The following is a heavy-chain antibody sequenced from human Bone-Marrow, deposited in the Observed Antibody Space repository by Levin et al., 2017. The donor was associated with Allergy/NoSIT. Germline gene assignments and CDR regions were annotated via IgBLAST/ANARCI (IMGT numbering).Heavy chain of an antibody. CDR1: GASIHSHGYY. CDR2: IFDKGAT. Sequence: PSETLSLTCSVSGASIHSHGYYWSWIRQPPGKGLEWIGYIFDKGATSYNPSLKSRISMSEDTSKKQFSLRLTAVTAADTDLYYCARGSAWSGLSFDSWGQGAMVTVSS. V-gene: IGHV4-31*03. J-gene: IGHJ4*02. CDR3: ARGSAWSGLSFDS. D-gene: IGHD2-8*02.